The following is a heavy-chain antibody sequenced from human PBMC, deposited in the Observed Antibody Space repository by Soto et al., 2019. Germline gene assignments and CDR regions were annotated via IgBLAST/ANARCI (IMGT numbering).Heavy chain of an antibody. CDR2: INHSGST. J-gene: IGHJ6*03. CDR3: ARVRQWLVRYYYYYMDV. V-gene: IGHV4-34*01. CDR1: GGSFSGYY. Sequence: SETLSLTCAVYGGSFSGYYWSWIRQPPGKGLEWIGEINHSGSTNYNPSLKSRVTISVDTSKNQFSLKLSSVTAADTAVYYCARVRQWLVRYYYYYMDVWGKGTTVTVSS. D-gene: IGHD6-19*01.